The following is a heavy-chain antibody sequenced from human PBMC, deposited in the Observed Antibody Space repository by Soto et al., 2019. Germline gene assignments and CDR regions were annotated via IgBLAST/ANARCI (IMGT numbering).Heavy chain of an antibody. CDR1: GGSISSSSYY. CDR3: ARHYDFWSGYYWGYYYGMGV. D-gene: IGHD3-3*01. CDR2: IYYSGST. J-gene: IGHJ6*02. V-gene: IGHV4-39*01. Sequence: PSETLSLSCTVSGGSISSSSYYWGWIRQPPGKGLEWIGSIYYSGSTYYNPSLKSRVTISVDTSKNQFSLKLSSVTAADTAVYYCARHYDFWSGYYWGYYYGMGVWGQGTTV.